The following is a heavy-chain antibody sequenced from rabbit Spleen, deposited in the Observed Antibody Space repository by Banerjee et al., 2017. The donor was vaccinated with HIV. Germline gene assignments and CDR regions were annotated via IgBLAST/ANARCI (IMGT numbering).Heavy chain of an antibody. Sequence: QSLEESGGDLVKPGASLTLTCTASGFSFSSNDYVCWVRQAQGKGLEWIGGIGSKSGSTWYANWAKGRFTIAKTSSTTVTLQMTNLTAADTATYFCARDCAGGSYFAFWGPGTLFTVS. CDR2: IGSKSGST. D-gene: IGHD8-1*01. V-gene: IGHV1S40*01. J-gene: IGHJ6*01. CDR3: ARDCAGGSYFAF. CDR1: GFSFSSNDY.